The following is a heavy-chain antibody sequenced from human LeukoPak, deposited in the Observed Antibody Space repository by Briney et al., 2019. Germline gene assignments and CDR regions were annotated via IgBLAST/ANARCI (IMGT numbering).Heavy chain of an antibody. CDR2: ISSSSSTI. J-gene: IGHJ6*02. V-gene: IGHV3-48*01. D-gene: IGHD1-26*01. Sequence: SGGSLRLSCAASGFTFSSYSMNWVRQAPGKGLEWVSYISSSSSTIYYADSVKGRFTISRDNSKNTLYLQMNSLRAEDTAVYYCARDYEWRIVGAGMDVWGQGTTVAVSS. CDR1: GFTFSSYS. CDR3: ARDYEWRIVGAGMDV.